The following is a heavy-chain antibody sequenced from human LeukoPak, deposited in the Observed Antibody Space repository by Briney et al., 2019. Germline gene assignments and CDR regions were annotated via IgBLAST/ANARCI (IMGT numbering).Heavy chain of an antibody. CDR2: ISGSGGST. CDR1: GFTFSSYA. D-gene: IGHD6-19*01. Sequence: GESLRLSRVASGFTFSSYAMSWVRQAPGKGLEWVSGISGSGGSTYYADSVKGRFTISRDNSKNTLFLQMNSLRAEDTAVYYCAKETYSSGWYPYFDYWGQGTLVTVSS. CDR3: AKETYSSGWYPYFDY. J-gene: IGHJ4*02. V-gene: IGHV3-23*01.